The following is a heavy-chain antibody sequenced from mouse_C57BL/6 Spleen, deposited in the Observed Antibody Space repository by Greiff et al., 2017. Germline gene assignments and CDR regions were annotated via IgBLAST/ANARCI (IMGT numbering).Heavy chain of an antibody. J-gene: IGHJ2*01. CDR1: GYSITSGYY. Sequence: EVHLVESGPGLVKPSQSLSLTCSVTGYSITSGYYWNWIRQFPGNKLEWMGYISYDGSNNYNPSLKNRISITRDTSKNQFFLKLNSVTTEDTATYYCGSNYFDYWGQGTTLTVSS. CDR2: ISYDGSN. CDR3: GSNYFDY. V-gene: IGHV3-6*01.